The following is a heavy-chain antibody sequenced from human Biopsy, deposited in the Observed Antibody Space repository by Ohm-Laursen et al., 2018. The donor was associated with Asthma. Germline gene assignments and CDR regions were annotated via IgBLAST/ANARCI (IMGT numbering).Heavy chain of an antibody. J-gene: IGHJ4*02. CDR2: IYSGGTS. Sequence: SLRLSCAASGFAVSRDYMFWVRQAPGKGLEWVSVIYSGGTSHTADSVRGRLTISRDKSENTLYLQMNSLRAEDTAVYYCAKDERLYYGSDSKYMQPVPLGDWGQGTLVIVSA. D-gene: IGHD3-10*01. CDR1: GFAVSRDY. V-gene: IGHV3-53*01. CDR3: AKDERLYYGSDSKYMQPVPLGD.